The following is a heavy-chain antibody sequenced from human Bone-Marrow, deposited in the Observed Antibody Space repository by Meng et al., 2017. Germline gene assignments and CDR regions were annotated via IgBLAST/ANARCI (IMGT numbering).Heavy chain of an antibody. Sequence: HVQLGQSGCGVQKPGASVKVSCKPSGYNFPDYYIHWVRRAPGQGLEWMGRINPKSGDTHYAQKFQARVTMTGDTSISTAYMELSGLRSDDTAMYYCARDEDISAAGKLFGDYWGQGTLVTVSS. CDR3: ARDEDISAAGKLFGDY. D-gene: IGHD6-25*01. CDR1: GYNFPDYY. CDR2: INPKSGDT. J-gene: IGHJ4*02. V-gene: IGHV1-2*06.